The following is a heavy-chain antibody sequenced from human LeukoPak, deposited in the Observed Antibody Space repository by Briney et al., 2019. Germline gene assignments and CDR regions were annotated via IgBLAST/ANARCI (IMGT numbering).Heavy chain of an antibody. V-gene: IGHV4-39*01. CDR2: IYYSGST. CDR1: GRSISSSSYY. CDR3: ARHGRQWLVRAGAFDI. D-gene: IGHD6-19*01. Sequence: SETLSLTCTVSGRSISSSSYYWGWIRQPPGKGLERIESIYYSGSTCNNPSLKSRVTISVDTSKDQLSLKLSSVTAGDTAVYYCARHGRQWLVRAGAFDIWGQGTMVTVSS. J-gene: IGHJ3*02.